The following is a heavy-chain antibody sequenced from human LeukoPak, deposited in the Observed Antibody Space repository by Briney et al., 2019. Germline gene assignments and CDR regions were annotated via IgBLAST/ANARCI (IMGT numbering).Heavy chain of an antibody. CDR3: ARRREWEPFDY. D-gene: IGHD1-26*01. V-gene: IGHV4-39*01. CDR1: GGSISSSSYY. CDR2: IYYSGST. J-gene: IGHJ4*02. Sequence: SETLSLTCTVSGGSISSSSYYWGWIRQPPGKGLEWIGSIYYSGSTYYNPPLKSRVTISVDTSKNQFSLKLSSVTAADTAVYYCARRREWEPFDYWGQGTLVTVSS.